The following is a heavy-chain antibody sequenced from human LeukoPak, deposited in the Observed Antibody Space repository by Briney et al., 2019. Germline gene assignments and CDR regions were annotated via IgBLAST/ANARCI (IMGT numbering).Heavy chain of an antibody. CDR2: ISWYSGSL. D-gene: IGHD3-10*01. V-gene: IGHV3-9*01. Sequence: PGSALRLSCAASGFTFDDYAMHRVRQGPGKGLEWGSGISWYSGSLGYADAVKGRFTISRDNAKTSLYLQMNSLRAEDTALYYCAKDIGRGVSPTGKGTYYYGSAFEYYFDYWGQGTLVTVSS. CDR3: AKDIGRGVSPTGKGTYYYGSAFEYYFDY. CDR1: GFTFDDYA. J-gene: IGHJ4*02.